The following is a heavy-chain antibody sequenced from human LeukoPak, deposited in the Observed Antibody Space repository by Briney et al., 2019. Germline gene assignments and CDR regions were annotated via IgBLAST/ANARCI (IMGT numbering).Heavy chain of an antibody. J-gene: IGHJ4*02. CDR1: GFTFTNYW. CDR3: ARQWDSGCYCDY. D-gene: IGHD5-12*01. CDR2: IKEDESEK. Sequence: GGSLRLSCIASGFTFTNYWMSWVRQAPGKGLEWVANIKEDESEKYYVDSVKGRFIISRDNAKNSLYLQMTSLRVEDTAVYYCARQWDSGCYCDYWGQGTLVTVSS. V-gene: IGHV3-7*01.